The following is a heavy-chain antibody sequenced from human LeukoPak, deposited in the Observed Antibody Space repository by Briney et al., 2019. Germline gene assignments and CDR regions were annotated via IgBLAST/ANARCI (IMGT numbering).Heavy chain of an antibody. V-gene: IGHV1-46*01. CDR2: INPSGGST. CDR1: GYTFTGYY. D-gene: IGHD5-24*01. Sequence: ASVKVSCKASGYTFTGYYMHWVRQAPGQGLEWMGIINPSGGSTSYAQKFQGRVTMTRDMSTSTVYMELSSLRSEDTAVYYCARGSRDGYNRYYYYYMDVWGKGTTVTISS. J-gene: IGHJ6*03. CDR3: ARGSRDGYNRYYYYYMDV.